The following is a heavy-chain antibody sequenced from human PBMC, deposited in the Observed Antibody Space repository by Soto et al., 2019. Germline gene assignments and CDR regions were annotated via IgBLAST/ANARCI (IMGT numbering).Heavy chain of an antibody. CDR2: INHSGST. V-gene: IGHV4-34*01. D-gene: IGHD6-13*01. Sequence: QVQLQQWGAGLLKPSETLSLTCAVYGGSFSGYYWSWIRQPPGKGLEWIGEINHSGSTNYNPSLKRRVTIAVDASKNQCSLKLSSVTAADTAVYYCASMRRYSSSWYRGNWFDPLGQGTLVTVSS. CDR3: ASMRRYSSSWYRGNWFDP. CDR1: GGSFSGYY. J-gene: IGHJ5*02.